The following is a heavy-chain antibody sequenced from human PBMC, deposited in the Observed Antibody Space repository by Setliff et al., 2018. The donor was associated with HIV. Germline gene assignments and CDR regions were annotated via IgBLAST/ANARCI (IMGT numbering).Heavy chain of an antibody. CDR2: IYYSGTT. D-gene: IGHD6-13*01. V-gene: IGHV4-39*02. CDR3: ARRISSSWYFPRFDY. J-gene: IGHJ4*02. CDR1: GGSIDSTSYY. Sequence: SETLSLTCTVSGGSIDSTSYYWGWIRQPPGKGLEWIGSIYYSGTTYYNPSLKSRLTISVDTSKNHFSLRLSSVTAADTAVYYCARRISSSWYFPRFDYWGQGTLVTVSS.